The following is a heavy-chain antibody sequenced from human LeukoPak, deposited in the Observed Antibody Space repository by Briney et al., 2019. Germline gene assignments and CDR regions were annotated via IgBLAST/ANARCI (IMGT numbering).Heavy chain of an antibody. J-gene: IGHJ1*01. V-gene: IGHV3-48*02. D-gene: IGHD3-10*01. Sequence: PGGSLRLSCAASGFTFSGYSMNCVRQAVGKGLEWVSYISASSSSIYYADSVKGRFTISRDNAKNSLYLQTNSLRDEDTAVYYCARRAAGRPGADYFQHWGQGILVTVSS. CDR1: GFTFSGYS. CDR2: ISASSSSI. CDR3: ARRAAGRPGADYFQH.